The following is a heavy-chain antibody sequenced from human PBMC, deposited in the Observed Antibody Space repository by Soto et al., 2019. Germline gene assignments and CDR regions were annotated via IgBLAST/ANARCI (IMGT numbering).Heavy chain of an antibody. Sequence: SETLSLTCAVSGGSISSGGYSWSWIRQPPGKGLEWIGYIYHSGSTYYNPSLKSRVTISVDRSKNQFSLKLSSVTAADTAVYYCARGDQYYYGSGSYNNWFDYWGQGTLVTVSS. V-gene: IGHV4-30-2*01. J-gene: IGHJ5*01. CDR1: GGSISSGGYS. CDR3: ARGDQYYYGSGSYNNWFDY. CDR2: IYHSGST. D-gene: IGHD3-10*01.